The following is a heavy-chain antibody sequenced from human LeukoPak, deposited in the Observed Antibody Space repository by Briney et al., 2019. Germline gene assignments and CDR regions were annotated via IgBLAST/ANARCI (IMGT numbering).Heavy chain of an antibody. CDR1: GFTFSSYS. D-gene: IGHD3-10*01. CDR2: ISSTSIYI. CDR3: ARDPTAYGSGSYYYYFDY. Sequence: GGSLRHSCADSGFTFSSYSMNWVRQAPGKGLEWVSSISSTSIYIYYADSVKGRFTISRDNAKNSPYLQMNSLRAEDTAVYYCARDPTAYGSGSYYYYFDYWGQGTLVTVSS. V-gene: IGHV3-21*01. J-gene: IGHJ4*02.